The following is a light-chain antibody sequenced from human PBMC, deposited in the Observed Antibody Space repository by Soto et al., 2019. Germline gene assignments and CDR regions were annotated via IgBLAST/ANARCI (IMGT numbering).Light chain of an antibody. CDR3: QSYDSSLSGRVV. J-gene: IGLJ2*01. Sequence: QLVLTQPTSVSGAPGQRVTISCTGSSSNIGAGYDVHWYQQLPGTAPKLLIYGNSNRPSGVPDRFSGSKSGTSASLAITGLQAEDEADYYCQSYDSSLSGRVVFGGGTKVTVL. CDR2: GNS. V-gene: IGLV1-40*01. CDR1: SSNIGAGYD.